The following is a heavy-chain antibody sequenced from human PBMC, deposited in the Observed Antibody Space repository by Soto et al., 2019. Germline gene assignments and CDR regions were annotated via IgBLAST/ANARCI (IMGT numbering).Heavy chain of an antibody. D-gene: IGHD3-22*01. Sequence: GGSLRLSCAASGFTFDDYTMHWVRQAPGKGLEWVSLISWDGGSTYYADSVKGRFTISRDNSKNSLYLQMNSLRTEDTALYYCAKDSAPHDSSVVGGFDYWGQGTLVTVSS. CDR1: GFTFDDYT. CDR3: AKDSAPHDSSVVGGFDY. V-gene: IGHV3-43*01. CDR2: ISWDGGST. J-gene: IGHJ4*02.